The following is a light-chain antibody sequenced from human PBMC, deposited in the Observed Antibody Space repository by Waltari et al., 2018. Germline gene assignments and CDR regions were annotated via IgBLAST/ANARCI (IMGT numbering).Light chain of an antibody. CDR2: QDT. CDR3: QVWDSGTVL. Sequence: SYELTQPPSVSVSPGQTASITCPGDNLANKYAYWYQQMPGQSPVLVIYQDTKRPSGIPERFSGSNSGNTATLTISGTQALDEADFYCQVWDSGTVLFGGGTKLTVL. CDR1: NLANKY. J-gene: IGLJ2*01. V-gene: IGLV3-1*01.